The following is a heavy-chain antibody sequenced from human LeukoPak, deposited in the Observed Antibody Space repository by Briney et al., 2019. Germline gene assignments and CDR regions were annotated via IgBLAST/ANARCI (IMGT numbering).Heavy chain of an antibody. V-gene: IGHV1-18*04. CDR3: ARDALPMTTVTTVLY. D-gene: IGHD4-17*01. J-gene: IGHJ4*02. CDR1: GYTFTSYG. Sequence: ASVKVSCKDSGYTFTSYGLSWVRQAPGQGLEWMGWISAYNGNTNYAQKLQGRVTMTTDTSTSTAYMELRSRRSDDTAVYYRARDALPMTTVTTVLYWGQGTLVTVSS. CDR2: ISAYNGNT.